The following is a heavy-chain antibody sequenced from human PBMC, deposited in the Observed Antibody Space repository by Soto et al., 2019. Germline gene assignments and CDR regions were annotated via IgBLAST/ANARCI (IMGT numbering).Heavy chain of an antibody. D-gene: IGHD6-19*01. CDR1: GGSFSGYY. V-gene: IGHV4-34*01. Sequence: PSETLSVTCAVYGGSFSGYYWSWIRQPPGKGLEWIGEINHCGSTNYNPSLMRRVTISVATTKNQISLKLSSVTAADPAVYYCARENWARSRGRLRRPRGTFDIWCQRT. CDR3: ARENWARSRGRLRRPRGTFDI. J-gene: IGHJ3*02. CDR2: INHCGST.